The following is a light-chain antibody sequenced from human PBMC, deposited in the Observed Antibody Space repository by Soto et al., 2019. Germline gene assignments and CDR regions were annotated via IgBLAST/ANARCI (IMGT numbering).Light chain of an antibody. CDR3: ATWDNSLSAGV. V-gene: IGLV1-51*01. J-gene: IGLJ2*01. Sequence: QSVLTQPPSVSAAPGQRVTISCAGSRPNIGNGNNYVSWYQQLPGTAPKLLIYDNNKRPSGIPDRFSGSKSGTSATLDISGLQTGDEADYYCATWDNSLSAGVFGGGTKVTVL. CDR2: DNN. CDR1: RPNIGNGNNY.